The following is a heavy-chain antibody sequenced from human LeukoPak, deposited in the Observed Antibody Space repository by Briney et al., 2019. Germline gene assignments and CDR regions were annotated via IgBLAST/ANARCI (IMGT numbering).Heavy chain of an antibody. CDR3: ARVYYYASGRSFFDY. V-gene: IGHV3-53*01. CDR2: IYSGGST. J-gene: IGHJ4*02. CDR1: GFTVRSNY. D-gene: IGHD3-10*01. Sequence: GGSLRLSCEASGFTVRSNYMSWVRQAPGKGLEWVSVIYSGGSTYHADSVKGRFTISRDNSKNTLYLQMNSLRVEDTAVYYCARVYYYASGRSFFDYWGQGTLVTVSS.